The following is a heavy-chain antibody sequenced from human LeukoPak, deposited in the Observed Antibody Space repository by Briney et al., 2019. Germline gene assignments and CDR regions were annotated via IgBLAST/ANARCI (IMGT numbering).Heavy chain of an antibody. CDR3: AKSRGLEWLFPFDY. J-gene: IGHJ4*02. Sequence: GGSLRLSCAASGFTFSSYAMSWVRQAPGKGLEWVSTISGSGGSTYYADSVKGRFTISRDNSKNTLYLQMNSLRAEDTAVYHCAKSRGLEWLFPFDYWGQGTLVTVSS. CDR2: ISGSGGST. CDR1: GFTFSSYA. V-gene: IGHV3-23*01. D-gene: IGHD3-3*01.